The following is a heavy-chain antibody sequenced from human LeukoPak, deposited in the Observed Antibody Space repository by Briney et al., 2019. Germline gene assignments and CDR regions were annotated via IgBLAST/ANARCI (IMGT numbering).Heavy chain of an antibody. CDR3: ASLGTAMVLFDY. J-gene: IGHJ4*02. V-gene: IGHV4-39*07. CDR2: IYHSGST. Sequence: SETLSLTCTVSGGSISSSSYYWGWIRQPPGKGLEWIGSIYHSGSTYYNPSLKSRVTISVDTSKNQFSLKLSSVTAADTAVYYCASLGTAMVLFDYWGQGTLVTVSS. D-gene: IGHD5-18*01. CDR1: GGSISSSSYY.